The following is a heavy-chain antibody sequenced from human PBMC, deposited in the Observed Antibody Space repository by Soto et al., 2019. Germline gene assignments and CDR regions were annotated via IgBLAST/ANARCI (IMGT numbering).Heavy chain of an antibody. J-gene: IGHJ4*02. D-gene: IGHD5-18*01. CDR1: GFTFSSYA. CDR2: ISGSGVST. V-gene: IGHV3-23*01. Sequence: EVQLLESGGGLVQPGGSLRLSCAASGFTFSSYAMTWVRQAPGKGLDWVSTISGSGVSTFYADSVRGRYTISRDKSRNTLYLQMNNLRAEDTAVYYCAIAAGIQLWWQFWGRGPLVTVSS. CDR3: AIAAGIQLWWQF.